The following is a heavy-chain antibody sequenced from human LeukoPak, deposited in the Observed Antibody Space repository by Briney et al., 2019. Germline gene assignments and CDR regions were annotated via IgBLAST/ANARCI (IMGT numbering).Heavy chain of an antibody. CDR1: GFTFSSYA. D-gene: IGHD5-18*01. J-gene: IGHJ3*02. CDR3: AKSGYIYGAGAFDM. V-gene: IGHV3-30-3*02. CDR2: ISYDGSNK. Sequence: GGSLRLSCAASGFTFSSYAMHWVRQAPGKGLEWVAVISYDGSNKYYADSVKGRFTISRDNSKNTLYLQMNSLRAEDTAIYYCAKSGYIYGAGAFDMWGQGTMVTVSS.